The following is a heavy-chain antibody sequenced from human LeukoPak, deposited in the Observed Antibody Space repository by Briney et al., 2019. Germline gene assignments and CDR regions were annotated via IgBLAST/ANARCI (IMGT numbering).Heavy chain of an antibody. CDR2: ISSSGSTI. CDR1: GFTFSSYE. J-gene: IGHJ1*01. V-gene: IGHV3-48*03. Sequence: PGGSLRLSCAASGFTFSSYEMNWVRQAPGKGLEWVSDISSSGSTIYYADSVKGRFTISRDNAKNSLYLQMNSLRAEDTAVYYCARGGTLEYFQHWGQGTLVTVSS. CDR3: ARGGTLEYFQH.